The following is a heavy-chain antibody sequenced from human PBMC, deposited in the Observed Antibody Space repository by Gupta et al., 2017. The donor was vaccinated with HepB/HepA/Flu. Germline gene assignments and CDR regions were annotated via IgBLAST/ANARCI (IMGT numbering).Heavy chain of an antibody. V-gene: IGHV4-30-4*01. J-gene: IGHJ5*02. CDR3: ATGDDEIGGWFAP. CDR2: IYYGGRT. D-gene: IGHD2/OR15-2a*01. Sequence: QVQLQESGPGLVKPSQTLSLTCSVFNDAISSGDYYWSWIRQPPGKGLEYIGYIYYGGRTYYRPALRSRVIISIDTSKNQISLKMRSVTAADTAVYYYATGDDEIGGWFAPGGQGIMVTVYS. CDR1: NDAISSGDYY.